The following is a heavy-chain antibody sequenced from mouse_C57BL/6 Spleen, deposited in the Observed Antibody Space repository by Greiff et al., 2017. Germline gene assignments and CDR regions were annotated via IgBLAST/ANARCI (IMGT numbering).Heavy chain of an antibody. CDR2: IAPETGGT. V-gene: IGHV1-15*01. J-gene: IGHJ3*01. Sequence: QVQLQQSGAELVRPGASVTLSCKASGYTFTDYEMHWVKQTPVHGLEWIGAIAPETGGTAYNQKFKGKAILTADKSSSTAYMELRSLTSEDSAVYYCTRRYDYDDAPFAYWGQGTLVTVSA. D-gene: IGHD2-4*01. CDR3: TRRYDYDDAPFAY. CDR1: GYTFTDYE.